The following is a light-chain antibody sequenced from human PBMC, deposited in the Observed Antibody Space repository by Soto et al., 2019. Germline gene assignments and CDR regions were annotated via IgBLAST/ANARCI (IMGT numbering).Light chain of an antibody. J-gene: IGKJ4*01. CDR1: QSGCSY. CDR2: DAS. V-gene: IGKV3-11*01. CDR3: QQRSNWSFT. Sequence: EIVLTQSPATLSLSPGERAPLFFRASQSGCSYLAWYQQKPGQAPRLLIYDASNRATGIPARFSGSGSGTDFTLTISSLEPEDFAVYYCQQRSNWSFTFGGGTKVEIK.